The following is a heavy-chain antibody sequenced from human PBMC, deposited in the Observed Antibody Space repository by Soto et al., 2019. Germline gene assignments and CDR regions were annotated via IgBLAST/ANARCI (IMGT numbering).Heavy chain of an antibody. J-gene: IGHJ4*02. Sequence: QVQLVQSGAEVKKPGSSVKVSCKASGGTFSSYTISWVRQAPGQGLEWMGRIIPILGIANYAQKFQGRVTITADKSASTAYMELSSLRSEDTAVYYCANTYGSGRYYKHGNYWGQGTLVTVSS. CDR2: IIPILGIA. CDR3: ANTYGSGRYYKHGNY. CDR1: GGTFSSYT. D-gene: IGHD3-10*01. V-gene: IGHV1-69*02.